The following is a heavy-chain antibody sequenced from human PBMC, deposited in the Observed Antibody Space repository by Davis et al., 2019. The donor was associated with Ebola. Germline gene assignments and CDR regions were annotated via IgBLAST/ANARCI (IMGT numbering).Heavy chain of an antibody. Sequence: SLNISCAGSGFTFSNSPMHWVRQAPGKGLEWVGLIWYDGSVKYYGDSVKGRFTISRDNSKDSAYLQMTSLRVEDTAVYYCATRFSNSDGALDIWGRGTLVTVSS. J-gene: IGHJ3*02. D-gene: IGHD1-7*01. CDR3: ATRFSNSDGALDI. CDR1: GFTFSNSP. CDR2: IWYDGSVK. V-gene: IGHV3-33*03.